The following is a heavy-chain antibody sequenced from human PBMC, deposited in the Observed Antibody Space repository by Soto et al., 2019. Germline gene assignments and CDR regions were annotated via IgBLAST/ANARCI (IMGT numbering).Heavy chain of an antibody. J-gene: IGHJ6*02. CDR3: ARERYQVISDGMDV. CDR2: INPNSGGT. V-gene: IGHV1-2*02. CDR1: GYTFTDYY. D-gene: IGHD2-2*01. Sequence: ASVKVSCKASGYTFTDYYMHWVRQAPGQGLEWMGWINPNSGGTNYAQKFQGRVTMTRDTSISTAYMELSRLRFDDAAVYFCARERYQVISDGMDVWGQGTTVTVSS.